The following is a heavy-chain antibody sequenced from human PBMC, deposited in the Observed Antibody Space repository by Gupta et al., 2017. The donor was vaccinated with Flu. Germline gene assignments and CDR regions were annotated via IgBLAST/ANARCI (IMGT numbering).Heavy chain of an antibody. CDR1: GFTFSDYY. CDR2: ISSSSSYT. D-gene: IGHD4-4*01. CDR3: ARAEYSNQRGSWFDP. V-gene: IGHV3-11*05. Sequence: QVQLVESGGGLVKPGGSLRLSCAASGFTFSDYYMSWIRQAPGKGLEWVSYISSSSSYTNYADSVKGRFTISRDNAKNSLYLQMNSLRAEDTAVYYCARAEYSNQRGSWFDPWGQGTLVTVSS. J-gene: IGHJ5*02.